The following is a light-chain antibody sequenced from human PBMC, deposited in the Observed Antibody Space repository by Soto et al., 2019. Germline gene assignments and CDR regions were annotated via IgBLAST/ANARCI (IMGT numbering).Light chain of an antibody. J-gene: IGLJ1*01. Sequence: QSALTQPASVSGSPGKSVTLSCTGASSDVGGYDYVSWYQQHPGKAPKLILYEVNNRPSGVSNHFSGSKSGNTASLIISGLQADDEADYYCSSYSTTSTLVFGSGTKVTVL. CDR1: SSDVGGYDY. V-gene: IGLV2-14*01. CDR3: SSYSTTSTLV. CDR2: EVN.